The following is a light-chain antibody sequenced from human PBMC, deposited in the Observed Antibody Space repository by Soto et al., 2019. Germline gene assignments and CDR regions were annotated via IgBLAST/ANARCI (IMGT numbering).Light chain of an antibody. CDR2: RVS. CDR1: QSLVFSDGSTF. V-gene: IGKV2-30*01. J-gene: IGKJ2*01. Sequence: DVVMTQSPLSLPVTLGQPASISCKSSQSLVFSDGSTFLHWFQQRPGQSPRRLIYRVSNRDSGVPDRFSVSGSGTDFTLRISRVEAEDVGMYDCMQGTHWPYTFGQGTKLEIK. CDR3: MQGTHWPYT.